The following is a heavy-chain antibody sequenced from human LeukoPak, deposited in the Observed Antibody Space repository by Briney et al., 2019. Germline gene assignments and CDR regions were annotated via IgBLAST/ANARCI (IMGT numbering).Heavy chain of an antibody. V-gene: IGHV4-59*01. J-gene: IGHJ4*02. Sequence: SETLSLTCTVSGGSISSYYWSWIRQPPGKGLEWIGYIYYGGSTNYNPSLKSRVTMSVDTSKNQFSLKLSSVTAADTAVYYCARADLDWLNYFDFWGQGALVTVSS. CDR3: ARADLDWLNYFDF. CDR1: GGSISSYY. D-gene: IGHD3-9*01. CDR2: IYYGGST.